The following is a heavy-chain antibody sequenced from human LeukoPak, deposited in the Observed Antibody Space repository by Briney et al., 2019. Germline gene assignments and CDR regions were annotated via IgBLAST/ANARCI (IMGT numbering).Heavy chain of an antibody. D-gene: IGHD3-16*01. J-gene: IGHJ4*02. V-gene: IGHV4-34*01. CDR1: GGSFSDYY. CDR2: INHSGST. Sequence: SETLSLTCAVYGGSFSDYYWSWIRQPPGKGLEWIGEINHSGSTNYNPSLKSRVTISVDTSKNQFSLKLSSVTAADTAVYYCARGQGVTYYFDYWGQGTLVTVSS. CDR3: ARGQGVTYYFDY.